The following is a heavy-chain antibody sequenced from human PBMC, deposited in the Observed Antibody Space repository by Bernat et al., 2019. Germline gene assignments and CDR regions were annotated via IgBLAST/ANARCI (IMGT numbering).Heavy chain of an antibody. CDR3: ARDWQQLGGVVY. D-gene: IGHD1-1*01. J-gene: IGHJ4*02. Sequence: QVQLVQSGAEVKKPGASVKVSCKASGYTFTTYYMHWVRQAPGQGLEWLGMINPSGGTTTYAQKFQGRVTLTRDTSTSTVYMELSSLRSEDTAMYYCARDWQQLGGVVYWGQGTLVTVSS. CDR1: GYTFTTYY. CDR2: INPSGGTT. V-gene: IGHV1-46*01.